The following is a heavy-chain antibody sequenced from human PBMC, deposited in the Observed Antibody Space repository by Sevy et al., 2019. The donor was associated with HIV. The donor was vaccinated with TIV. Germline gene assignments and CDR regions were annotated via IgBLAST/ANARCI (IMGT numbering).Heavy chain of an antibody. J-gene: IGHJ4*02. Sequence: GGSLRLSCAASGFTFSSYWMSWVRQAPGKGLEWVANIKQDGSEKYYVDSVKGRFTISRDNAKNSLYLQMNSLRAEDTAVYYCARVHRYSSGWYGTATVGFDYWGQGTLVTVSS. CDR3: ARVHRYSSGWYGTATVGFDY. D-gene: IGHD6-19*01. CDR2: IKQDGSEK. V-gene: IGHV3-7*01. CDR1: GFTFSSYW.